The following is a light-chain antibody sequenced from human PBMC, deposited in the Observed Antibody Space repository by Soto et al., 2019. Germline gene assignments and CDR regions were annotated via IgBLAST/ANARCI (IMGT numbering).Light chain of an antibody. J-gene: IGLJ1*01. CDR3: QSHDSSLSTYV. CDR1: SSNIGAGYD. CDR2: GNT. Sequence: QLVLTQPPSVSGAPGQRVTISCTGSSSNIGAGYDVHWYQQLPRRAPKLLINGNTNRPSGVPDRFSGSKSGTSAYLAITGLQAEDEADYFCQSHDSSLSTYVFGTGTKVTVL. V-gene: IGLV1-40*01.